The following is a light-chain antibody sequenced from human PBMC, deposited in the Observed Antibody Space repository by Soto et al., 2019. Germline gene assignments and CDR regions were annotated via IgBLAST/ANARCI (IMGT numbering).Light chain of an antibody. CDR1: SSNIGAGFD. CDR3: QSYDSSLNGGV. Sequence: QSVLTQPPSVSGAPGQRVTISCTGSSSNIGAGFDVHWYQQLPGAAPKLVIYVNGDRPSGVPERFSGSKSGTSASLAIAGLQADDEAEYYCQSYDSSLNGGVFGGGTKLTFL. J-gene: IGLJ3*02. V-gene: IGLV1-40*01. CDR2: VNG.